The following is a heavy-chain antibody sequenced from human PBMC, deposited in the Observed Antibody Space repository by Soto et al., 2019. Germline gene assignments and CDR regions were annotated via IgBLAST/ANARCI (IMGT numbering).Heavy chain of an antibody. J-gene: IGHJ4*02. CDR1: GDAISSGARS. V-gene: IGHV4-31*03. CDR2: IHHSGTT. Sequence: QVQLQESGPGLVKPSETLSLPCTVAGDAISSGARSWSWIRQPPGRGLEWIGSIHHSGTTYYNPSLISRISISLATSQNQASRTLRSVTAADTAVYWSAGAPNLYDFDFWGQGPLVTVSS. D-gene: IGHD4-17*01. CDR3: AGAPNLYDFDF.